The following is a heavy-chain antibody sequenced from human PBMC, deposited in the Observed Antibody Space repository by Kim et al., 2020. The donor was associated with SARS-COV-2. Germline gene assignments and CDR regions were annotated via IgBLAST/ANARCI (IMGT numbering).Heavy chain of an antibody. CDR3: ARGRDGYNPREPFDY. Sequence: SVKVSCKASGGTFNSYPINWVRQAPGQGLEWMGGIIPIFGTANYAQKFQGRVTITADESTSTAYMELSSLRSEDTAVYYCARGRDGYNPREPFDYWGQGTLVTVSS. CDR2: IIPIFGTA. CDR1: GGTFNSYP. D-gene: IGHD5-12*01. V-gene: IGHV1-69*13. J-gene: IGHJ4*02.